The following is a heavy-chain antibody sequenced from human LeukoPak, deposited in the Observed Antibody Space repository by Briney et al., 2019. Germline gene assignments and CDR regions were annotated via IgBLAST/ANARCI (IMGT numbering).Heavy chain of an antibody. CDR3: ARDLCSTTSCFDY. CDR2: WHFASNK. D-gene: IGHD2-2*01. CDR1: GFIFSSYG. J-gene: IGHJ4*02. V-gene: IGHV3-33*01. Sequence: GGSLRLSCVTSGFIFSSYGIHWVRQAPGKGLEWVAWHFASNKYYAESVRGRFTMSRDNSKSTLYLQMDSLRVEDTAVYYCARDLCSTTSCFDYWGQGTLVTVSS.